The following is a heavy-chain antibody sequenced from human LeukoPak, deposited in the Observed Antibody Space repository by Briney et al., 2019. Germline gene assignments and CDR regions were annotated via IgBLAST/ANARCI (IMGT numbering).Heavy chain of an antibody. CDR3: AREGARVRGGFDP. CDR2: IYTSGST. Sequence: SETLSLTCTVSGGSISSGSYYWSWIRQPAGKGLEWIGRIYTSGSTNYNPSLKSRVTISVDTSKNQFSLKLSSVTAADTAVYYCAREGARVRGGFDPWGQGTLVTVSS. J-gene: IGHJ5*02. V-gene: IGHV4-61*02. CDR1: GGSISSGSYY. D-gene: IGHD3-10*01.